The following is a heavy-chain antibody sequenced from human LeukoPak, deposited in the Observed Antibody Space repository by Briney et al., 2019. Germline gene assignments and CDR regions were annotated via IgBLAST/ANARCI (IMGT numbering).Heavy chain of an antibody. J-gene: IGHJ4*02. CDR2: ISSSSTI. D-gene: IGHD3-22*01. V-gene: IGHV3-48*01. Sequence: GGSLRLSCAASGFTFSSYSMNWVRQAPGKGLEWVSYISSSSTIYYADSVKGRFTISRDNAKNSLYLQMNSLRAEDTAVYYCASGLQYYDSSGYPDWGQGTLVTVSS. CDR1: GFTFSSYS. CDR3: ASGLQYYDSSGYPD.